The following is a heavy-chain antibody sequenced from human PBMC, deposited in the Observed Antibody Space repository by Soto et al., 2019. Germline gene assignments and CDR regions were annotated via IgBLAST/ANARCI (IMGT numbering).Heavy chain of an antibody. Sequence: QVQLVESGGGVVQPGRSLRLSCAASGFTFSSYAMHWVRQAPGKGLEWVAVISYDGSNKYYADSVKGRFTISRDNSKNTLYLQMNSLRAEDTAVYYCARDKGGSGSYFDYWGQGTLVTVSS. D-gene: IGHD3-10*01. J-gene: IGHJ4*02. CDR1: GFTFSSYA. CDR3: ARDKGGSGSYFDY. CDR2: ISYDGSNK. V-gene: IGHV3-30-3*01.